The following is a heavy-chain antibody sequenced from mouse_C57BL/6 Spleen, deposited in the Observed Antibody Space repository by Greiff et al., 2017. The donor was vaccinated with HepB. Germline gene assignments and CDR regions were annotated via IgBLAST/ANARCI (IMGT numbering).Heavy chain of an antibody. CDR1: GYTFTSYW. CDR3: ARSYGNHFDY. D-gene: IGHD2-1*01. J-gene: IGHJ2*01. Sequence: QVQLQQPGAELVMPGASVKLSCKASGYTFTSYWMHWVKQRPGQGLEWIGEIDPSDSYTNYNQKFKGKSTLTVDKSSSTAYMQLSSLTSEDSAVYYCARSYGNHFDYWGQGTTLTVSS. V-gene: IGHV1-69*01. CDR2: IDPSDSYT.